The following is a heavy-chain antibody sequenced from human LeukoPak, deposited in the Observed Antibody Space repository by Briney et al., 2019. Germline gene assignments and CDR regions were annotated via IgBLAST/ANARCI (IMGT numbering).Heavy chain of an antibody. CDR3: AREGGFYRPLDY. CDR1: GGSVSSTNW. Sequence: PSETLSLTCGVSGGSVSSTNWWTWIRQPPGKGLGWIGEVHRDGRTNFNTSLKSRLTMSVDLSENHVSLKLTSVTAADTAVYYCAREGGFYRPLDYSGQGTLVTVSS. D-gene: IGHD6-25*01. V-gene: IGHV4-4*02. J-gene: IGHJ4*02. CDR2: VHRDGRT.